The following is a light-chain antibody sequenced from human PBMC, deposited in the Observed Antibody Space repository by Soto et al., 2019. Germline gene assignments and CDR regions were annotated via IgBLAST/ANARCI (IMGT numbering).Light chain of an antibody. V-gene: IGKV1-39*01. Sequence: DIQITQSPSTLSASVGHIVTMTCRASQGIRNDLGWYQQKPGKAPKLLIYAASSLQSGVPSRFSGSGSGTDFTLTISSLQPEDFATYYCQQSYSTSWTFGQGTKVDI. J-gene: IGKJ1*01. CDR2: AAS. CDR1: QGIRND. CDR3: QQSYSTSWT.